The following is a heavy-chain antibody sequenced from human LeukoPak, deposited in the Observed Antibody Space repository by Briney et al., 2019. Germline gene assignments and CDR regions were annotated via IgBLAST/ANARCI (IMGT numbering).Heavy chain of an antibody. CDR2: IKGDESDK. Sequence: PGGSLRLSCAASGFTFSSHYMTWVRQPPGKGLEWVANIKGDESDKHYPDSVKGRFTISRDNAKNTLYLQMNSLTAEDTAVYYCAREAVLYGVDDASDIWGQGTMVTVSS. D-gene: IGHD2-8*02. J-gene: IGHJ3*02. V-gene: IGHV3-7*01. CDR3: AREAVLYGVDDASDI. CDR1: GFTFSSHY.